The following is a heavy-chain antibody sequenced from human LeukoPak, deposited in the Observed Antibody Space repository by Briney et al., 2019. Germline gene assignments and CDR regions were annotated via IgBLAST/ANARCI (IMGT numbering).Heavy chain of an antibody. Sequence: PGGSLRLSCAASGFTFSSYWMSWVRQAPGKGLEWVANIKQDGSEKYYVDSVKGRFTISRDNAKSSLYLQMNSLRAEDTAVYYCAREPRITMVRGVIKIHPSDYWGQGTLVTVSS. CDR1: GFTFSSYW. D-gene: IGHD3-10*01. CDR3: AREPRITMVRGVIKIHPSDY. J-gene: IGHJ4*02. V-gene: IGHV3-7*01. CDR2: IKQDGSEK.